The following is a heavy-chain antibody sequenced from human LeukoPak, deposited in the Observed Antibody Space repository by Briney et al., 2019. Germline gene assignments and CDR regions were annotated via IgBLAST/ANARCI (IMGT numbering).Heavy chain of an antibody. J-gene: IGHJ4*02. CDR1: GGTFSSYA. V-gene: IGHV1-69*01. D-gene: IGHD5-18*01. CDR2: IIPIFGTA. CDR3: ARLYSYAGPGDY. Sequence: SVKVSCKAPGGTFSSYAISWVRQAPGQGLEWMGGIIPIFGTANYAQKFQGRVTITADESTSTAYMELSSLRSEDTAVYYCARLYSYAGPGDYWGQGTLVTVSS.